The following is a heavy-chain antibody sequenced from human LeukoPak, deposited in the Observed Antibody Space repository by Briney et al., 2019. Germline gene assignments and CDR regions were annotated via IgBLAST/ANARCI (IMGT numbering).Heavy chain of an antibody. CDR1: GFTFSSYS. J-gene: IGHJ4*02. V-gene: IGHV3-21*01. CDR2: ISSSSSYI. D-gene: IGHD3-22*01. Sequence: PGGSLRLSCAASGFTFSSYSMNWVRQAPGGGLEWVSSISSSSSYIYYADSVKGRFTISRDNAKNSLYLQMNSLRAEDTAVYYCARDPPDRYYYDSSGYLPHDYWGQGTLVTVSS. CDR3: ARDPPDRYYYDSSGYLPHDY.